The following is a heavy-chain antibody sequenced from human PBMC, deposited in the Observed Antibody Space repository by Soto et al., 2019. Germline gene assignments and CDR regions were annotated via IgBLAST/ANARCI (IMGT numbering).Heavy chain of an antibody. CDR2: IIPIFGTA. J-gene: IGHJ5*02. V-gene: IGHV1-69*01. Sequence: QVQLVQSGAEVKKPGSSVKVSCKAAGGTFSSYAISWVRQAPGQGLEWMGGIIPIFGTANYAQKFQGRVTITADESTSTAYMELSSLGSEDKAVYYCARVYSSGSKWFDPWGKATLVTVSS. CDR1: GGTFSSYA. CDR3: ARVYSSGSKWFDP. D-gene: IGHD6-19*01.